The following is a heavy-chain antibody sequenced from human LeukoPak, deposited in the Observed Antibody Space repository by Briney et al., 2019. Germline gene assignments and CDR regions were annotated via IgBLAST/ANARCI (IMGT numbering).Heavy chain of an antibody. V-gene: IGHV3-53*01. CDR2: IYSGGST. Sequence: GGSLRLSCAASGFTFSSNYMSWVRQAPGKGLEWVSVIYSGGSTYYADSVKGRFTISRDNSKNTLYLQMNSLRAEDTAVYYCARDSRGRGYSYGYYFDYWGQGTLVTVSS. CDR1: GFTFSSNY. CDR3: ARDSRGRGYSYGYYFDY. D-gene: IGHD5-18*01. J-gene: IGHJ4*02.